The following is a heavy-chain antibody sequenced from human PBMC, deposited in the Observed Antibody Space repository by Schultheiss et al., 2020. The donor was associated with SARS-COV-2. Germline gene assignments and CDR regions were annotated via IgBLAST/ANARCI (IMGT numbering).Heavy chain of an antibody. CDR1: GFTFSSYW. J-gene: IGHJ6*02. CDR3: ARAATATPGTD. V-gene: IGHV3-74*01. CDR2: INSDGSST. D-gene: IGHD6-13*01. Sequence: GGSLRLSCAASGFTFSSYWMHWVRQAPGKGLVWVSRINSDGSSTSYADSVKGRFTISRDNAKNTLHLQMNSLRAEDTAVYFCARAATATPGTDWGQGTTVTVSS.